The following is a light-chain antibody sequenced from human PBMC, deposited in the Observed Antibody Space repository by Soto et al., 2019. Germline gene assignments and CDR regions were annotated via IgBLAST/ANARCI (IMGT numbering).Light chain of an antibody. CDR3: SSYAGNTNYV. CDR1: SSDVGSCNY. Sequence: QSALTQPPSASGSPGQSVTISCTGTSSDVGSCNYVSWYQHHPGKGPKLIIYEVTKRPSGVPDRFSGSKSANTASLTVSGLQAEDEADYYCSSYAGNTNYVFGTGTKVTVL. J-gene: IGLJ1*01. V-gene: IGLV2-8*01. CDR2: EVT.